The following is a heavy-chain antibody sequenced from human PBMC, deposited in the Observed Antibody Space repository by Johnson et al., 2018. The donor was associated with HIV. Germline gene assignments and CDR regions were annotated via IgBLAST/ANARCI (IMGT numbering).Heavy chain of an antibody. D-gene: IGHD3-10*01. CDR2: IRSKANSYAT. J-gene: IGHJ3*02. CDR1: GFIFSSYW. Sequence: VQLVESGGGVVQPGRSLRLSCAASGFIFSSYWMTWVRQAPGKGLEWVGRIRSKANSYATAYAASVKGRFTISRDDSKNTAYLQMNSLGTEDTALYYCARDTFSGSYFRAFDAFDIWGQGTMVTVSS. V-gene: IGHV3-73*01. CDR3: ARDTFSGSYFRAFDAFDI.